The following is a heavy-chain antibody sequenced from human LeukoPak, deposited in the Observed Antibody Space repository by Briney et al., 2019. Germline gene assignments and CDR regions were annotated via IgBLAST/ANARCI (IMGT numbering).Heavy chain of an antibody. Sequence: ASVKVSCKASGYSFTSYGISWVRQARGQGLEWMGWISPFNGNTNYVQKFQGRVTMTTETSTRTTYMELRSLRSDDTAVYYCARDLDIVVIRAALRHYGMDVWGQGTTVTVSS. CDR2: ISPFNGNT. J-gene: IGHJ6*02. CDR3: ARDLDIVVIRAALRHYGMDV. V-gene: IGHV1-18*01. CDR1: GYSFTSYG. D-gene: IGHD2-2*01.